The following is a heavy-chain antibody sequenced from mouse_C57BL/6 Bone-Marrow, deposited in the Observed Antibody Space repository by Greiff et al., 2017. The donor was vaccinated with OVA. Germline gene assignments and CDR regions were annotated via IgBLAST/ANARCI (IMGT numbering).Heavy chain of an antibody. CDR3: ARGRKGYYYGSSPSYAMDY. J-gene: IGHJ4*01. CDR2: IDPNSGGT. CDR1: GYTFTSYW. V-gene: IGHV1-72*01. D-gene: IGHD1-1*01. Sequence: QVQLQQSGAELVKPGASVKLSCKASGYTFTSYWMHWVKQRPGRGLEWIGRIDPNSGGTKYNEKFKSKATLTVDKPSSTAYMQLSSLTSEDSAVYYCARGRKGYYYGSSPSYAMDYWGQGTSVTVSS.